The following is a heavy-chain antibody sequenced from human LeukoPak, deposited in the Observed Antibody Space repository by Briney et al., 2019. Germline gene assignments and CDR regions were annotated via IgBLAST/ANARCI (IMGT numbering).Heavy chain of an antibody. CDR2: ISAYNGNT. V-gene: IGHV1-18*01. J-gene: IGHJ4*02. D-gene: IGHD3-22*01. Sequence: ASVKVSCKASGYTFTSYGISWVRQAPGQGLEWMGWISAYNGNTNYAQKLQGRVTMTTDTSTSTAYMELRSLRSDDTAVYYCARSPYYDSSGYSVGFDCWGQGTLVTVSS. CDR3: ARSPYYDSSGYSVGFDC. CDR1: GYTFTSYG.